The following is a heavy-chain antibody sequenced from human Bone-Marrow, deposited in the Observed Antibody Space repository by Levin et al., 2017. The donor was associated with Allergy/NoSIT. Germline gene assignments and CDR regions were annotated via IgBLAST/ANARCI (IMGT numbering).Heavy chain of an antibody. D-gene: IGHD3-3*01. CDR2: ISSSGSTI. Sequence: GGSLRLSCAASGFTFSDYYMSWIRQAPGKGLEWVSYISSSGSTIYYADSVKGRFTISRDNAKNSLYLQMNSLRAEDTAVYYCARVGGYDFWSGYRNNYYYGMDGWGQGTTVTVSS. V-gene: IGHV3-11*01. J-gene: IGHJ6*02. CDR1: GFTFSDYY. CDR3: ARVGGYDFWSGYRNNYYYGMDG.